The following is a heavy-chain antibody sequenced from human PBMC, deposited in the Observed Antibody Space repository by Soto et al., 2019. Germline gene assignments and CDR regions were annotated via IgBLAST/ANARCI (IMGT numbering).Heavy chain of an antibody. CDR1: GFTLSGRS. D-gene: IGHD3-10*01. V-gene: IGHV3-74*01. Sequence: EVQLVESGGGLVQPGGCLRLPCAASGFTLSGRSMHWVRQAPGKGLVWVSGIDNAGTDSTYADSVKGRFTSSRDNAKNMLYLQMNSLRVEDTAVYYCARGWFGPDVWGKGTTVTVSS. CDR2: IDNAGTDS. CDR3: ARGWFGPDV. J-gene: IGHJ6*04.